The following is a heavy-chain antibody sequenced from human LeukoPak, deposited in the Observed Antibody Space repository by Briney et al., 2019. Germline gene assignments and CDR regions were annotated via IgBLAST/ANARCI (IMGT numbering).Heavy chain of an antibody. Sequence: GGSLRLSCAASGFTFSSYSMNWVRQAPGKGLEWVSSISSSSRYIYYADSVKGRFTISRDNAKNSLYLQMNSLRAEDTAVYYCARKPAPADWGQGTLVTVSS. V-gene: IGHV3-21*01. D-gene: IGHD6-25*01. CDR3: ARKPAPAD. CDR2: ISSSSRYI. J-gene: IGHJ4*02. CDR1: GFTFSSYS.